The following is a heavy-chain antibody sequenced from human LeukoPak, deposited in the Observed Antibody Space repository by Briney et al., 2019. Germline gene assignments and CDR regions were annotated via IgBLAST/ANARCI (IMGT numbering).Heavy chain of an antibody. CDR2: ISAYNGNT. CDR3: ARVHNDSSGYYYYYYYMDV. J-gene: IGHJ6*03. D-gene: IGHD3-22*01. CDR1: GYTFTSYG. Sequence: GASVKVSCKASGYTFTSYGISWVRQAPGQGLEWMGWISAYNGNTNYAQKLQGRVTMTTDTSTSTAYMELRSLRSDDTAVYYCARVHNDSSGYYYYYYYMDVWGKGTTVTVSS. V-gene: IGHV1-18*01.